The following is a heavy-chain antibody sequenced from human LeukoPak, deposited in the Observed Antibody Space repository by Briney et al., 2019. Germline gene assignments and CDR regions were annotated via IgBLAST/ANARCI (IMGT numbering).Heavy chain of an antibody. D-gene: IGHD7-27*01. CDR3: PRELGIPFDY. CDR2: IWYDGSNK. CDR1: GFTFSSYG. V-gene: IGHV3-33*01. J-gene: IGHJ4*02. Sequence: GGSLRLSCAASGFTFSSYGMHWVRQAPGKGLEWVAVIWYDGSNKYYADSVKGRFTISRDNSKNTLYLQMNSLRAEDTAVYYSPRELGIPFDYWGQGTLVPVSS.